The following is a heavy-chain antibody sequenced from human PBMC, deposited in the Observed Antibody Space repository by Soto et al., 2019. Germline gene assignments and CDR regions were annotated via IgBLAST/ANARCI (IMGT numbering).Heavy chain of an antibody. V-gene: IGHV1-46*01. CDR2: INPSGGST. J-gene: IGHJ4*02. CDR3: AILYTYYYDSSGYY. Sequence: QVQLVQSGAEVKKPGASVKVSCKASGYTFTSYYMHWVRQAPGQGLEWMGIINPSGGSTSYAQKFQARGTMTRDTSTSTVYTELSGLRSEDTAVYYCAILYTYYYDSSGYYWGQGPLVTVSS. D-gene: IGHD3-22*01. CDR1: GYTFTSYY.